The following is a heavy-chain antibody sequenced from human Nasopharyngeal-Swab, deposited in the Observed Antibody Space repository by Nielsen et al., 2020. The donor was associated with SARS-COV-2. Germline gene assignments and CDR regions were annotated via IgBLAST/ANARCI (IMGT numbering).Heavy chain of an antibody. Sequence: GESLKISCAASGFTFSSYSMNWVRQAPGKGLEWVSSISSSSSYIYYADSVKGRFTISRDNAKNSLYLQMNSLRAEDTAVYYCATPTVSNGDYWGQGTLVTVS. CDR2: ISSSSSYI. CDR3: ATPTVSNGDY. J-gene: IGHJ4*02. CDR1: GFTFSSYS. V-gene: IGHV3-21*01. D-gene: IGHD4-17*01.